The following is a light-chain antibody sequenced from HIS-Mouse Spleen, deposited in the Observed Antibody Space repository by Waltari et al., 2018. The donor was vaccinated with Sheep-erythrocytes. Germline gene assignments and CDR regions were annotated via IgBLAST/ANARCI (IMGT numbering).Light chain of an antibody. Sequence: QSALTQPRSVSGSPGQSVTISCTGTSSDVGGYNYVSWYQQHPGKAPKLMIYDVSKRPSGVPDRFSGSKYGNMASLTISGLQAEDEADYYCCSYAGSYTYVFGTGTKVTVL. J-gene: IGLJ1*01. CDR3: CSYAGSYTYV. V-gene: IGLV2-11*01. CDR1: SSDVGGYNY. CDR2: DVS.